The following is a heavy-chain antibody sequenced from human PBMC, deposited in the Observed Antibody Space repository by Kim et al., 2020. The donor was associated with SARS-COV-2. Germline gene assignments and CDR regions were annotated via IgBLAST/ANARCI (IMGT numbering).Heavy chain of an antibody. CDR2: IKEDGSEK. CDR3: ASYQLAY. Sequence: GGSLRLSCAASEFTFSNSWMTWVRQAPGKGLEWVASIKEDGSEKYYVDSVKGRFTISRDNAKSSLYLQMNSLRAEDTAVYHCASYQLAYWGQGTLVTVSS. V-gene: IGHV3-7*01. CDR1: EFTFSNSW. D-gene: IGHD6-6*01. J-gene: IGHJ4*02.